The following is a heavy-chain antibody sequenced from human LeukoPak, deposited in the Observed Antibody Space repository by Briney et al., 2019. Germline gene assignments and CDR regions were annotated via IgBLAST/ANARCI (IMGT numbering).Heavy chain of an antibody. J-gene: IGHJ5*02. CDR2: INPNSGGT. V-gene: IGHV1-2*02. Sequence: ASVKVSCKASGYTFTGYYMHWVRQAPGQGLEWMGWINPNSGGTNYAQKFQGRVTMTRDTSISTAYMELSRLRSDDTAVYYCARVTLAADSSSWYRSRWDWFDPWGQGTLVTVSS. D-gene: IGHD6-13*01. CDR3: ARVTLAADSSSWYRSRWDWFDP. CDR1: GYTFTGYY.